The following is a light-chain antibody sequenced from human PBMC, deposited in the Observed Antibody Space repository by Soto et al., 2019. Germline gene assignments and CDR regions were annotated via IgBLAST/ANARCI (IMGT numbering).Light chain of an antibody. CDR1: QSVGSSY. CDR2: GAS. Sequence: EIVLTQSPGTLSLSPGERATLSCRASQSVGSSYLAWYQQKPGQAPRLLIYGASSRATGIPDRFSGSGSGTAFTLTISRLEPEDFAVYYCQQYGSSPPWAFGQGTKVEIK. CDR3: QQYGSSPPWA. V-gene: IGKV3-20*01. J-gene: IGKJ1*01.